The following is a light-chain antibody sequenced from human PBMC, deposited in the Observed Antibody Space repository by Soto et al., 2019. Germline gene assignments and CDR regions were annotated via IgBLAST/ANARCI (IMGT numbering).Light chain of an antibody. CDR2: DAS. V-gene: IGKV3-20*01. CDR3: LQYHNLWA. CDR1: QTLINTY. J-gene: IGKJ1*01. Sequence: EIVLTQAPGTLSLSPGDRATLSCRASQTLINTYLAWYQQRPGLAPRLLIYDASTRAPGIPDRFSGSGSGTDFTLTISRLEPEDFAVYSCLQYHNLWAFGQGTKVEI.